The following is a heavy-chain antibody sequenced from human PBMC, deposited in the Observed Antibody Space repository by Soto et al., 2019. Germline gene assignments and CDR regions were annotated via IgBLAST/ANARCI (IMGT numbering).Heavy chain of an antibody. D-gene: IGHD2-2*01. J-gene: IGHJ6*02. CDR1: GGFVNSDTHS. Sequence: SSETLSLTCTVSGGFVNSDTHSWSWIRQTPGKRLEWIGFIYSGGSTKNPSLRSRVTMSVDTSKNQFSLKLRSVIVADTAVYHCARFVRSCSATTCSTRADVWGQGITVTVSS. CDR3: ARFVRSCSATTCSTRADV. V-gene: IGHV4-61*01. CDR2: IYSGGST.